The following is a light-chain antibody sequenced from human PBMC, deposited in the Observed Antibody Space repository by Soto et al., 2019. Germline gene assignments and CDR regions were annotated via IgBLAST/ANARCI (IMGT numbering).Light chain of an antibody. Sequence: QSVLTQPPSVSGAPGQRVTISCTGNSSNLGAGYDVHWYQQLPGAAPKLVIFGNRNRPSGVPERFSGSKSGTSASLAITGLQAEDEADYYCGSYASATMIFGGGTKLTVL. V-gene: IGLV1-40*01. CDR2: GNR. CDR1: SSNLGAGYD. CDR3: GSYASATMI. J-gene: IGLJ2*01.